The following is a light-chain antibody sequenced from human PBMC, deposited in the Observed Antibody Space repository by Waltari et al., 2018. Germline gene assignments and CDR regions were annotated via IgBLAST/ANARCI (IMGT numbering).Light chain of an antibody. J-gene: IGKJ4*01. CDR2: AAS. V-gene: IGKV1-9*01. CDR3: QHVYSYPVT. Sequence: DIQMTQSPSSLSASVGDTVTISCRASQGISGYLAWYQQKPNKAPRLLIDAASTLQRGVPSRFSGGKSGTEFTLTISSLQPEDFATYFCQHVYSYPVTFGGGTTVDI. CDR1: QGISGY.